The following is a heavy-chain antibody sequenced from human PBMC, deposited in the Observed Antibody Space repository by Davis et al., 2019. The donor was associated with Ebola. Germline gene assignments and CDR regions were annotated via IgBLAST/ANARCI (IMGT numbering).Heavy chain of an antibody. D-gene: IGHD3-16*01. CDR3: ADRGGSV. Sequence: PSETLSLTCTVSGYSISSCYYWGWILQPPGKRLEWIGSIYYTGNAYYNSTLNSRVTIPVNTSKNQFLPKLSSVAAAETAMYYCADRGGSVWGQGTLVTVSS. V-gene: IGHV4-38-2*02. CDR1: GYSISSCYY. J-gene: IGHJ4*02. CDR2: IYYTGNA.